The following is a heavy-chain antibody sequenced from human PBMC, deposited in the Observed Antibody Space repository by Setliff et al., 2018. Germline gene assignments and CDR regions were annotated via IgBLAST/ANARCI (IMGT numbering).Heavy chain of an antibody. Sequence: SETLSLTCAVSGYSISSGYYWGWIRQPPGKGLEWIGSIYHSGSTYYNPSLKSRVTISVDTSKNQFPLKLSSVTAADTAVYYCARLYIVVVVAATPAWFDPWGQGTLVTVSS. CDR2: IYHSGST. CDR1: GYSISSGYY. V-gene: IGHV4-38-2*01. D-gene: IGHD2-15*01. CDR3: ARLYIVVVVAATPAWFDP. J-gene: IGHJ5*02.